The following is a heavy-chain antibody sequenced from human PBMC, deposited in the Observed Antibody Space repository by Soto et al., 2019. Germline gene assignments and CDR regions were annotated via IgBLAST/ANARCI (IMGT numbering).Heavy chain of an antibody. V-gene: IGHV4-39*01. D-gene: IGHD2-21*02. CDR2: IYYSGST. CDR1: GGSISSSSYY. Sequence: QLQLQESGPGLVKPSETLSLTCTVSGGSISSSSYYWGWIRQPPGKGLEWIGSIYYSGSTYYNPSLKSRVTISVDTSKNQFSLKLSSVTAADTAVYYCARRPLKGVVVVTARDAFDIWGQGTMVTVSS. J-gene: IGHJ3*02. CDR3: ARRPLKGVVVVTARDAFDI.